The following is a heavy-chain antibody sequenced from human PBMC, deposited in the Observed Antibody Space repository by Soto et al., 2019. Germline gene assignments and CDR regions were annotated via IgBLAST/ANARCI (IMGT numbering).Heavy chain of an antibody. CDR2: INPNSGGT. CDR3: AREDSSGWYVY. D-gene: IGHD6-19*01. CDR1: GYTFTGYY. Sequence: ASVKVSCKASGYTFTGYYMHWARQAPGQGLEWMGWINPNSGGTNYAQKFQGWVTMTRDTSISTAYMELSRLRSDDTAVYYCAREDSSGWYVYWGQGTLVTVSS. J-gene: IGHJ4*02. V-gene: IGHV1-2*04.